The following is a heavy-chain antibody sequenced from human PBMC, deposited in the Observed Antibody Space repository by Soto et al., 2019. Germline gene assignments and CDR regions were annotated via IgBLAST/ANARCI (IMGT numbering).Heavy chain of an antibody. CDR2: IKQDGSEK. V-gene: IGHV3-7*01. J-gene: IGHJ4*02. Sequence: GGSLRLSCAASGFTFNSYWMSWVRQAPGKGMEWVANIKQDGSEKYYVDSVKGRFTISRDNAKNSLYLQMNTLKAEDTAVYYCARACNSAHSPYSSDCWGLGHLVTVSS. D-gene: IGHD2-2*01. CDR1: GFTFNSYW. CDR3: ARACNSAHSPYSSDC.